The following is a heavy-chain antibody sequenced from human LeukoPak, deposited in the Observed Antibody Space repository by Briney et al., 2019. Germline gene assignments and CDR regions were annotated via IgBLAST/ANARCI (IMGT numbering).Heavy chain of an antibody. CDR1: GYTLTELS. CDR3: ARVGPDLGGGSLGP. D-gene: IGHD2-15*01. J-gene: IGHJ5*02. V-gene: IGHV1-24*01. CDR2: FDPEDGET. Sequence: GASVKVSCKVSGYTLTELSMHWVRQAPGKGLEWMGGFDPEDGETIYAQKFQGRVTMTRDTSISTAYMELSRLRSDDTAVYYCARVGPDLGGGSLGPWGQGALVTVSS.